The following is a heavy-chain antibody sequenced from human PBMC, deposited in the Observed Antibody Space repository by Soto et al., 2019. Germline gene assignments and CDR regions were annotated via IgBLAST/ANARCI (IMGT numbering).Heavy chain of an antibody. Sequence: PSETLSLTCTVSGNSISIYYWSWIRQPPGKGLEWIGNIYYSGSTNYNPSLKSRVAISVDTSRHQFSLKLTSVTAADTAVYYCATLYCSGDGCYWDYWGQGTLVTVSS. CDR3: ATLYCSGDGCYWDY. J-gene: IGHJ4*02. CDR1: GNSISIYY. D-gene: IGHD2-15*01. V-gene: IGHV4-59*01. CDR2: IYYSGST.